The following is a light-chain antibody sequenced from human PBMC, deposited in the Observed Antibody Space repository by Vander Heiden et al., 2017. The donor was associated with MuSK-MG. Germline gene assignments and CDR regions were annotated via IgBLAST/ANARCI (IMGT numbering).Light chain of an antibody. CDR3: CSYAGSSTFV. J-gene: IGLJ1*01. CDR1: SSDVGSYNL. V-gene: IGLV2-23*03. CDR2: EGS. Sequence: QSALTQPAPVPGSPGQSITISCTGTSSDVGSYNLVSWYQQHPGKAPKLMIYEGSKRPSGVSNRFSGSKSGNAASLTISVLQAEDEADYYCCSYAGSSTFVFGTGTKVTVL.